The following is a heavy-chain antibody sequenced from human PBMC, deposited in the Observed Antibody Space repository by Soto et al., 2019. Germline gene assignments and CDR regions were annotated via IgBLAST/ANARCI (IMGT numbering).Heavy chain of an antibody. J-gene: IGHJ6*02. Sequence: PGGSLRLSCAASGFTVSSNYMSWVRQAPGKGLEWVSVIYSGGSTYYADSVKGRFTISRDNSKNTLYLQMNSLRAEDTAVYYCARDKVTPYYYYGMDVWGQGTTVTVSS. V-gene: IGHV3-53*01. CDR3: ARDKVTPYYYYGMDV. D-gene: IGHD2-21*02. CDR1: GFTVSSNY. CDR2: IYSGGST.